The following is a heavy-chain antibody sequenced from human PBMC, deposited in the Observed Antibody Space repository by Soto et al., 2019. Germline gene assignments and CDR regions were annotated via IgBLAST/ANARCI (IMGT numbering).Heavy chain of an antibody. Sequence: QVQLVESGGGVVQPGRSLRLSCAVSGLAFSDYAMHWVRQAPGKGLEWVAFISYDGSSKYYADSVRGRFTISRDYSKNTLYLHMDSLSGDDSAVYYCATVDLGIVVVPTSNGMDVWGQGTTVTVTS. CDR3: ATVDLGIVVVPTSNGMDV. D-gene: IGHD2-21*01. CDR2: ISYDGSSK. V-gene: IGHV3-30*03. J-gene: IGHJ6*02. CDR1: GLAFSDYA.